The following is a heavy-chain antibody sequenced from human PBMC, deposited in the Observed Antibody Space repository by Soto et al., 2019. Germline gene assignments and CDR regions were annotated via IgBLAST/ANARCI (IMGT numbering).Heavy chain of an antibody. CDR2: INSDGSST. CDR3: ARVGGRGIRDYYYYGMDV. Sequence: PGGSLRLSCAASGFTFSGYWMHWVRQAPGKGLVWVSRINSDGSSTSYADSVKGRFTISRDNAKNTLYLQMNSLRAEDTAVYYCARVGGRGIRDYYYYGMDVWGQGTTVTVSS. D-gene: IGHD1-26*01. J-gene: IGHJ6*02. V-gene: IGHV3-74*01. CDR1: GFTFSGYW.